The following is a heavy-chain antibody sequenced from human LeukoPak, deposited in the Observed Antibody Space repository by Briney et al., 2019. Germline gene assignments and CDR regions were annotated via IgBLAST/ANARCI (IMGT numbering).Heavy chain of an antibody. CDR1: GFTFSSYA. CDR3: ARDIVVVVAATLGYFDY. CDR2: ISYDGSNK. D-gene: IGHD2-15*01. Sequence: GRSLRLSCAASGFTFSSYAMHWVRQAPGKGLEWVAVISYDGSNKYYADSVKGRFTISRDNSKNTLYLQMNSLRAEDTAVYYCARDIVVVVAATLGYFDYWGQGTLVTVSS. V-gene: IGHV3-30*04. J-gene: IGHJ4*02.